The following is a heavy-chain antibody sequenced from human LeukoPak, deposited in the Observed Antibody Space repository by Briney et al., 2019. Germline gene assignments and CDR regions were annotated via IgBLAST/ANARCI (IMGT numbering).Heavy chain of an antibody. D-gene: IGHD6-13*01. CDR2: ISWNSGSI. V-gene: IGHV3-9*01. CDR3: AEDIGPIAAAGTSGLNYYYGMDV. CDR1: GFTFDDYA. J-gene: IGHJ6*02. Sequence: GGSLRLSCAPSGFTFDDYAMLWVGQAPGKGLEGVSGISWNSGSIGYAASVKGRFTISRDNAQNSLYLQMNSLRAEDTALYYCAEDIGPIAAAGTSGLNYYYGMDVWGQGTTVTVSS.